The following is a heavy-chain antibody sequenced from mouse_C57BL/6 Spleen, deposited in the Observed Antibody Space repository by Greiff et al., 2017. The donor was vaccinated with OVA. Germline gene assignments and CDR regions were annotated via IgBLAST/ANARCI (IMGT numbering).Heavy chain of an antibody. CDR3: TIYSNFYYFDY. CDR2: IDPETGGT. Sequence: QVQLQQSGAELVRPGASVTLSCKASGYTFTDYEMHWVKQTPVHGLEWIGAIDPETGGTAYNQKFKGKAILTADKSSSTAYMELRSLTSEDSAVYYCTIYSNFYYFDYWGQGTTLTVSS. CDR1: GYTFTDYE. D-gene: IGHD2-5*01. J-gene: IGHJ2*01. V-gene: IGHV1-15*01.